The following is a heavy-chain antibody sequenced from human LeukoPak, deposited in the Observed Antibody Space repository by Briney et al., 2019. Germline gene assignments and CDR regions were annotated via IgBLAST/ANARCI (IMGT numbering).Heavy chain of an antibody. CDR1: GFTFSSYE. J-gene: IGHJ4*02. CDR2: ISSSGSTI. Sequence: PGGSLRLSCAASGFTFSSYEMNWVRQAPGKGLEWVSYISSSGSTIYYADSVKARFTISRDNAKNSLYLQMNSLRAEDTAVYYCARAEDYGDYADDYGGQGTLVTVSS. V-gene: IGHV3-48*03. CDR3: ARAEDYGDYADDY. D-gene: IGHD4-17*01.